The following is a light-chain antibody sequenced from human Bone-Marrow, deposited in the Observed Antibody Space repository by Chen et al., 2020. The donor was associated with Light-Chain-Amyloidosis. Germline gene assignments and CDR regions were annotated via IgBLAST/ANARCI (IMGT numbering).Light chain of an antibody. J-gene: IGLJ3*02. CDR1: SGSLATNY. CDR3: QSYQGSSQGV. Sequence: NFMLTQPHSVSESPGKTVIISCTRSSGSLATNYVQWYQQRPGRSPTTVIYEDDQRPSGCPDRFSGSIDRASNSASLTISGLKTEDEADYCCQSYQGSSQGVFGGGTKLTVL. CDR2: EDD. V-gene: IGLV6-57*01.